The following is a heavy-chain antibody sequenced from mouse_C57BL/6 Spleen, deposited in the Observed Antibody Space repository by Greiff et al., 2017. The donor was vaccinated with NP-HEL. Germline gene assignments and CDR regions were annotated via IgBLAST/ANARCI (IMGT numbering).Heavy chain of an antibody. V-gene: IGHV1-26*01. Sequence: VQLQQSGPELVKPGASVKISCKASGYTFTDYYMNWVKQSHGKSLEWIGDINPNNGGTSYNQKFKGKATLTVDKSSSTAYMELRSLTSEDSAVYYCARGHYYGSSGWYFDVWGTGTTVTVSS. J-gene: IGHJ1*03. D-gene: IGHD1-1*01. CDR2: INPNNGGT. CDR3: ARGHYYGSSGWYFDV. CDR1: GYTFTDYY.